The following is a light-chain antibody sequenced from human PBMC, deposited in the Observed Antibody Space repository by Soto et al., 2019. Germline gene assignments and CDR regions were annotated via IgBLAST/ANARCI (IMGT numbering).Light chain of an antibody. CDR3: GADHGSGSTWV. CDR1: SGYSNYK. V-gene: IGLV9-49*01. J-gene: IGLJ2*01. CDR2: VGTGGIVA. Sequence: QAVVTQSPSASASLGASVTLTCTLSSGYSNYKVDWYQQRPGKGPQFVMGVGTGGIVASKGDGIPDRFSVLGSGLTRNLAIKNIQKEDESDYHCGADHGSGSTWVFGGGTQLTVL.